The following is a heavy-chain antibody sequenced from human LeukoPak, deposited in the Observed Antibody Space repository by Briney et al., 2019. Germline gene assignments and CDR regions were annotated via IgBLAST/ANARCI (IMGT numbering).Heavy chain of an antibody. CDR3: ARDFSSSSTVYYYYYMDV. J-gene: IGHJ6*03. Sequence: SETLSLTCTVSGGSISNSNYYWGWIRQPPGKGLEWIGNIYYSGTTYYNPSLKSRVTISIDTSKNHFSLKLSSVTAADTAIYYCARDFSSSSTVYYYYYMDVWGKGTTVTVSS. V-gene: IGHV4-39*07. CDR1: GGSISNSNYY. CDR2: IYYSGTT. D-gene: IGHD6-6*01.